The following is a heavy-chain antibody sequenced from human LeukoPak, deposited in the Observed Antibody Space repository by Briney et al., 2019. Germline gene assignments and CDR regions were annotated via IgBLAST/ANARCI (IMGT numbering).Heavy chain of an antibody. CDR1: GGSISSHY. J-gene: IGHJ4*02. CDR2: IYYSGST. Sequence: SKTLSLTCTVSGGSISSHYWSWIRQPPGKGLEWIGYIYYSGSTNYNPSLKSRVTISVDTSKNQFSLKLSSVTAADTAVYYCARYGYCSGGSCYDFDYWGQGTLVTVSS. V-gene: IGHV4-59*11. CDR3: ARYGYCSGGSCYDFDY. D-gene: IGHD2-15*01.